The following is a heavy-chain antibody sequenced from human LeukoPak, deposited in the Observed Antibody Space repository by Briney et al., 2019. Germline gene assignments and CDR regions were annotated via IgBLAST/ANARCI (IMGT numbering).Heavy chain of an antibody. D-gene: IGHD6-19*01. Sequence: SETLSLTCTVSGVSLSSYYWSWVRQPPGKGLEWIGYIYYSGSTAYNPSLKSRVTISVDTSKNQFSLKLSSVTAADTAVYYCAREAVPLDFWGQGTLVTVSS. CDR1: GVSLSSYY. CDR2: IYYSGST. V-gene: IGHV4-59*01. CDR3: AREAVPLDF. J-gene: IGHJ4*02.